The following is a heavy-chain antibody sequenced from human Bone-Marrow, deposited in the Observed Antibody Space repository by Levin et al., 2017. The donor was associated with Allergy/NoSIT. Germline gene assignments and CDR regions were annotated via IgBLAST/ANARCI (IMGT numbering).Heavy chain of an antibody. CDR3: ARDFNRYDY. CDR1: GFAFNTYG. D-gene: IGHD1-14*01. Sequence: ASVKVSCKASGFAFNTYGISWVRQAPGQGLEWMGWISAYNGNTKYAQKLQGRVTMSTDTSTSTAYMELRSLTSDDTAVYYCARDFNRYDYWGQGTLVTVSS. V-gene: IGHV1-18*01. J-gene: IGHJ4*02. CDR2: ISAYNGNT.